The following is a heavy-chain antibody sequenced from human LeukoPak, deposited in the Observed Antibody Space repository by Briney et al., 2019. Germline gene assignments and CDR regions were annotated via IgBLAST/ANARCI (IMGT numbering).Heavy chain of an antibody. CDR1: GFTFDDYA. V-gene: IGHV3-20*04. D-gene: IGHD2-15*01. CDR3: TSHRGGF. Sequence: GGSLRLSCAASGFTFDDYAMHWVRQAPGKGLEWVSGITWNGGGTYYADSVEGRITISRDNAKNSLYLQMSSLRAEDTAFYYCTSHRGGFWGQGTLVTVSS. J-gene: IGHJ4*02. CDR2: ITWNGGGT.